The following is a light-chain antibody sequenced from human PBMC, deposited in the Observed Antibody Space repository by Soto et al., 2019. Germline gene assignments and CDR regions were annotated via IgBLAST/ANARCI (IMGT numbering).Light chain of an antibody. Sequence: DIPMTQSPSTLSASVGDRVTITCRASQSISSWLAWYQQKPGRAPKLLIYKASSLDSGVPSRFSGSGSGTEFTLTITSLHPDDFASYYCQQYKSYWTFGQGTKVEIK. CDR2: KAS. CDR1: QSISSW. V-gene: IGKV1-5*03. J-gene: IGKJ1*01. CDR3: QQYKSYWT.